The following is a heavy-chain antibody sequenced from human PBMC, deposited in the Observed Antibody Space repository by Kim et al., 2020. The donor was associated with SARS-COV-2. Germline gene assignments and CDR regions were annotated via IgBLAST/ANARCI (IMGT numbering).Heavy chain of an antibody. Sequence: GGSLRLSCAASGFTFSSYAMHWVRQAPGKGLEWVAVISYDGSNKYYADSVKGRFTISRDNSKNTLYLQMNSLRAEDTAVYYCARGVRGVITHFDYWGQGT. D-gene: IGHD3-10*01. CDR1: GFTFSSYA. J-gene: IGHJ4*02. CDR3: ARGVRGVITHFDY. CDR2: ISYDGSNK. V-gene: IGHV3-30*04.